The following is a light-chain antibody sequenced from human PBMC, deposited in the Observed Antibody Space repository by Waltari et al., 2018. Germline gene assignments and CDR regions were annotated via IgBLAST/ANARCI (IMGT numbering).Light chain of an antibody. J-gene: IGLJ2*01. CDR2: DVN. CDR3: CSYTTTGPVV. V-gene: IGLV2-14*03. Sequence: QSVLTQPASVSGSPGQSITISCTGTSSDLGTYNYVSWYQQHPGRAPKLIIFDVNVRPSWVSNRFSGSKSGNTAFRTISGLQTEDEGHFYCCSYTTTGPVVFGGGTKLTVL. CDR1: SSDLGTYNY.